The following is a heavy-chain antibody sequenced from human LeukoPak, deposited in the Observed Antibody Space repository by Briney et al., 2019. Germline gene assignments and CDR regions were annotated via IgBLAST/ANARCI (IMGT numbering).Heavy chain of an antibody. V-gene: IGHV3-7*03. CDR3: AKAARVGDAFDI. CDR1: GFTFSTYW. Sequence: GGPLRLSCAASGFTFSTYWMSWVRQAPGKGLEWVANIKQDGSEKYYLDSVKGRFTISRDNSKNTLYLQMNSLRAEDTAVYYCAKAARVGDAFDIWGQGTMVTVSS. J-gene: IGHJ3*02. CDR2: IKQDGSEK. D-gene: IGHD1-26*01.